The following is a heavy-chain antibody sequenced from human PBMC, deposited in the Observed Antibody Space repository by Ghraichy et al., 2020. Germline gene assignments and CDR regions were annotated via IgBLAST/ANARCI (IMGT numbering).Heavy chain of an antibody. V-gene: IGHV4-34*01. CDR2: INHSGST. CDR3: AIRYYDFWSGYYRRSFDY. D-gene: IGHD3-3*01. CDR1: GGSFSGYY. J-gene: IGHJ4*02. Sequence: SETLSLTCAVYGGSFSGYYWSWIRQPPGKGLEWIGEINHSGSTNYNPSLKSRVTISVDTSKNQFSLKLSSVTAADTAVYYCAIRYYDFWSGYYRRSFDYWGQGTLVTVSS.